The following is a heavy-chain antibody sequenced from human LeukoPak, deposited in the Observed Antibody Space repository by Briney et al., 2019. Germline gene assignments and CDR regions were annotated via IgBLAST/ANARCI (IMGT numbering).Heavy chain of an antibody. D-gene: IGHD5-12*01. J-gene: IGHJ6*04. Sequence: GGSLRLSCAASGFTFSSYGMHWVRQAPGKGLEWVAVISYDGSNKYYPDSVKGRFTISRDNSKNTLYLQMNSLRAEDTAVYYCAKDRTPPSRYSAYAPTRYYYYYYGMDVWGKGTTVSVSS. CDR3: AKDRTPPSRYSAYAPTRYYYYYYGMDV. CDR1: GFTFSSYG. V-gene: IGHV3-30*18. CDR2: ISYDGSNK.